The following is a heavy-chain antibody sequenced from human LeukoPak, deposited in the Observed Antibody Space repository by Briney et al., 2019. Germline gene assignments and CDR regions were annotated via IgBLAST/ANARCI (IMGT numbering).Heavy chain of an antibody. V-gene: IGHV4-59*01. Sequence: SETLSLTRTVSGGSISSYYWSWIRQPPGKGLEWIGYIYYSGSTNYNPSLKSRVTISVDTSKNQFSLKLSSVTAADTAVYYCASSSSWYTGWFDPWGQGTLVTVSS. CDR2: IYYSGST. CDR1: GGSISSYY. J-gene: IGHJ5*02. CDR3: ASSSSWYTGWFDP. D-gene: IGHD6-13*01.